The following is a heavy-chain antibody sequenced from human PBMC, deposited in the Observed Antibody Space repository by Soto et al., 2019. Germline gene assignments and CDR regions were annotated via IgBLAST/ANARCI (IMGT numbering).Heavy chain of an antibody. J-gene: IGHJ5*02. Sequence: GGSLRLSCAASGFTFSSYSMNWVRQAPWKGLEWVSYISSSSSTIYYADSVKGRFTISRDNAKNSLYLQMNSLRAEDTAVYYCAREADYANRFDPWGQGTLVTVS. CDR3: AREADYANRFDP. CDR1: GFTFSSYS. D-gene: IGHD4-17*01. V-gene: IGHV3-48*01. CDR2: ISSSSSTI.